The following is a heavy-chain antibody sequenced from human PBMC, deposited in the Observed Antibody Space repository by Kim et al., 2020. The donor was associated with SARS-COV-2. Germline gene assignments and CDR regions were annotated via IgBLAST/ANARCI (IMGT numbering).Heavy chain of an antibody. CDR1: GVSITSVGYS. D-gene: IGHD5-12*01. Sequence: SETLSLTCAVSGVSITSVGYSWSWIRQPPGKALEWIRYIYHSGRAFYNSSIKSLVAMSVATSVDQLSLTLSPVTAADTAVYYCAGERGYGHPYYCCHET. CDR2: IYHSGRA. CDR3: AGERGYGHPYY. V-gene: IGHV4-30-2*01. J-gene: IGHJ4*01.